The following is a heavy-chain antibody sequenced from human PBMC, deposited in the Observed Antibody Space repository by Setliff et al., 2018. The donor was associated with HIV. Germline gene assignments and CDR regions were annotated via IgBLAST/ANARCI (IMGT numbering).Heavy chain of an antibody. D-gene: IGHD1-7*01. CDR3: TRDYAYDWNSVMDV. CDR1: GFTFRDFA. Sequence: PGGSLRLSCAASGFTFRDFAMHWVRQAPGKGLEWLAVIGYDGSDKYYGDSVKGRFTISRDNSQNTLFLQMDSLRPDDTAVYYCTRDYAYDWNSVMDVWGKGTTVTVSS. J-gene: IGHJ6*03. CDR2: IGYDGSDK. V-gene: IGHV3-30*02.